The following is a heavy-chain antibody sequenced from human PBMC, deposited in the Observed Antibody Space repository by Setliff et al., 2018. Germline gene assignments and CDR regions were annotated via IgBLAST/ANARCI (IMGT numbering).Heavy chain of an antibody. CDR3: ARENGYCSGGACYFTFDY. J-gene: IGHJ4*02. CDR2: MYYSGDT. D-gene: IGHD2-15*01. V-gene: IGHV4-59*02. Sequence: SETLSLTCTVSGGSVRGYYWSWIRQPPGKGLEWIGYMYYSGDTNYNPSLKSRVTISVDTSKNQCSLELRSVTAADTAVYYCARENGYCSGGACYFTFDYWGQGTLVTVSS. CDR1: GGSVRGYY.